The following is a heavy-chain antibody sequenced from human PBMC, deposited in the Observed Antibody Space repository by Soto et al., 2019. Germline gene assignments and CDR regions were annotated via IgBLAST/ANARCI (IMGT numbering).Heavy chain of an antibody. CDR1: GCSISSYY. J-gene: IGHJ4*02. V-gene: IGHV4-59*08. CDR3: ARHHDS. CDR2: IYYSGST. Sequence: QVQLQESGPGLVKPSETLSLTCTVSGCSISSYYWSWIRQPPGKGLEWIGYIYYSGSTNYNPSLTSRVTISVDTSTNRLSLKRSSVTAADTAVYYCARHHDSWGQGTLVTGSS.